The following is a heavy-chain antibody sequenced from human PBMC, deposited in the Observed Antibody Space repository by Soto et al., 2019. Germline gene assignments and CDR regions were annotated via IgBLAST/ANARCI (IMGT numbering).Heavy chain of an antibody. J-gene: IGHJ4*02. CDR3: ARDRPGAYCGGDCYFDP. CDR2: ISAYNGNT. CDR1: GYTFTSYG. Sequence: QVQLVQSGAEVKKPGASVKVSCKASGYTFTSYGISWVRQAPGQGLEWMGWISAYNGNTNYAQKLQGRVTMTTDTSTSTAYMELRSLRSDDTAVYYSARDRPGAYCGGDCYFDPWGQGTLVTVSS. V-gene: IGHV1-18*01. D-gene: IGHD2-21*02.